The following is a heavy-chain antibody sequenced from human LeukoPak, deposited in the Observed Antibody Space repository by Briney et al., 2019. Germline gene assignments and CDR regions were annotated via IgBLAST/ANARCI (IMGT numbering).Heavy chain of an antibody. CDR3: ARPSDCGGDCYSDAIDI. V-gene: IGHV4-39*01. D-gene: IGHD2-21*02. CDR2: IYYSGST. Sequence: SETLSLTCTVSGGSISSSSYYWGWIRQPPGKGLEWIGSIYYSGSTYYNPSLKSRVTISVDTSKNQFSLKLSSVTAADTAVYYCARPSDCGGDCYSDAIDIWGQGTMVTVSS. J-gene: IGHJ3*02. CDR1: GGSISSSSYY.